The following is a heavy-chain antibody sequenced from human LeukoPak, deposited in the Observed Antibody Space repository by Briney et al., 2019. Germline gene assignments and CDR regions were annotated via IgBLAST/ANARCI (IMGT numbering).Heavy chain of an antibody. CDR3: ARDVSRYYDFWSGYYTGIPLDY. Sequence: TGGSRRLSCAASGFTFSSYWMSWVRQAPGKGLEWVANIKQDGSEKYYVDSVKGRFTISRDNAKNSLYLQMNSLRAEDTAVYYCARDVSRYYDFWSGYYTGIPLDYWGQGTLVTVSS. V-gene: IGHV3-7*01. CDR1: GFTFSSYW. J-gene: IGHJ4*02. CDR2: IKQDGSEK. D-gene: IGHD3-3*01.